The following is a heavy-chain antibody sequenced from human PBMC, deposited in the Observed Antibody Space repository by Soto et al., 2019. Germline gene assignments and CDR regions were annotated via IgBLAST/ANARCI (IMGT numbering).Heavy chain of an antibody. Sequence: PGGSLRLSCEGSGFTFRSHSMNWVRQAPGRGLEWVASISTSSSFIYYGDSVRGRFIISRDNAKNSLDLQMDSLRVEDTAVYYCAIENKDVNKSTSISSGFHGMDVWGQGITVTVSS. CDR2: ISTSSSFI. CDR3: AIENKDVNKSTSISSGFHGMDV. CDR1: GFTFRSHS. D-gene: IGHD2-2*01. J-gene: IGHJ6*02. V-gene: IGHV3-21*01.